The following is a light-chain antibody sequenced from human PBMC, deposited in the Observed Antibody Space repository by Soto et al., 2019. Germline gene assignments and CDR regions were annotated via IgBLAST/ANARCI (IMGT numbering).Light chain of an antibody. CDR3: QQYNSYSWT. CDR2: KAS. J-gene: IGKJ1*01. Sequence: IQMTQSPSSLSASVGDRFTITCLASQGIRNDLGWYQQKPGKSPKLLIYKASSLESGVTSRFSGSGSGTEFTLTISSLQPDDFATYYCQQYNSYSWTVGQGTQVEIK. V-gene: IGKV1-5*03. CDR1: QGIRND.